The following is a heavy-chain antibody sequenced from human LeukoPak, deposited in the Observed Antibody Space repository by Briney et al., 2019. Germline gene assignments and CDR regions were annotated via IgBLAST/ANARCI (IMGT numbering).Heavy chain of an antibody. J-gene: IGHJ6*02. V-gene: IGHV1-2*02. CDR3: ARGGVALSYYGMDV. Sequence: ASVKVSCKASGYTFTSYGISWVRQAPGQGLEWMGWINPNSGGTNYAQKFQGRVTMTRDTSISTAYMELSRLRSDDTAVCYCARGGVALSYYGMDVWGQGTTVTVSS. D-gene: IGHD2-8*01. CDR1: GYTFTSYG. CDR2: INPNSGGT.